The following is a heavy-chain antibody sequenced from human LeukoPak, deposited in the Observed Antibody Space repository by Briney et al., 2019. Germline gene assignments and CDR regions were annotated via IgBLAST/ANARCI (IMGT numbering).Heavy chain of an antibody. CDR1: GGSISSYY. CDR2: IYYSGGT. D-gene: IGHD4-17*01. CDR3: ARTHYGSFDY. V-gene: IGHV4-59*01. J-gene: IGHJ4*02. Sequence: KPSETLSLTCTVSGGSISSYYWSWIRQPPGKGLEWIGYIYYSGGTNYNPSLKSRVTISVDTSKNQFSLKLSSVTAADTAVYYCARTHYGSFDYWGQGTLVTVSS.